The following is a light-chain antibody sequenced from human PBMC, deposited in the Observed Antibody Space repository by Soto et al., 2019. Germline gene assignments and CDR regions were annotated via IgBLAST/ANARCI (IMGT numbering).Light chain of an antibody. CDR3: QQYFSYPYT. J-gene: IGKJ2*01. V-gene: IGKV1-8*01. CDR2: AAA. Sequence: AIRMTQSPSSFSACTGDRVTITCRASQDISSYLAWYQQKVGKAPKLLIYAAATLQRGAPSRFSGSGSGTDFTLTISRLQSEDFATYYCQQYFSYPYTFGQGTKLEI. CDR1: QDISSY.